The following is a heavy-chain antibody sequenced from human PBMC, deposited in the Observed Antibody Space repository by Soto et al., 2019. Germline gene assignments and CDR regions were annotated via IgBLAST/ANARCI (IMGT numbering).Heavy chain of an antibody. CDR2: ISGSSSGT. Sequence: EARLLESGGGLIQPGGSLSLSCEASGFNFGAYAMSWVRQAPGKGLEWFSGISGSSSGTYYTDSAKGRFTISRDNSKNTVYLQVTSLRGEDTAVYYCAKDRSENFWVYYYAMDVWGQWTAVTVSS. CDR3: AKDRSENFWVYYYAMDV. D-gene: IGHD6-19*01. J-gene: IGHJ6*02. CDR1: GFNFGAYA. V-gene: IGHV3-23*01.